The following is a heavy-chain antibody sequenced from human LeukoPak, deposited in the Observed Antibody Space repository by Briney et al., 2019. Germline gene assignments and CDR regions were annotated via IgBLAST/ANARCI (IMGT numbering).Heavy chain of an antibody. CDR3: ARDSSGDDYGLVDY. D-gene: IGHD4-17*01. Sequence: ASVKVSCKASGYTFTGYYMHWVRQAPGQGLEWMGWINHNSCGTNSAQKFQGRVTMTRETSISTAYMELRRLTSDDTAVYYCARDSSGDDYGLVDYWGQGTLVTVSS. J-gene: IGHJ4*02. CDR1: GYTFTGYY. V-gene: IGHV1-2*02. CDR2: INHNSCGT.